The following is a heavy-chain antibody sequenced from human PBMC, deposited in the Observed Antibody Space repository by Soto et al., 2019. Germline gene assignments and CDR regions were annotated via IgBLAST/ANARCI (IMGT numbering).Heavy chain of an antibody. CDR2: IRSKAYGGTT. J-gene: IGHJ3*02. V-gene: IGHV3-49*05. CDR3: TKSSSGWYRDAFDI. D-gene: IGHD6-19*01. Sequence: NPGGSLRLSCTASGFTFGDYAMSWFRQAPGKGLEWVGFIRSKAYGGTTEYAASVKGRFTISRDDSKSIAYLQMNSLKTEDTAVYYCTKSSSGWYRDAFDIWGQGTMVTVSS. CDR1: GFTFGDYA.